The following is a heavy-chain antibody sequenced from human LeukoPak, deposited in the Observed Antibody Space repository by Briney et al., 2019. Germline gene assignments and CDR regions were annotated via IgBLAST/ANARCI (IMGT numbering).Heavy chain of an antibody. D-gene: IGHD2-15*01. Sequence: SVKVSCKASGYTFTSYGISWVRQAPGQGLEWMGGIIPIFGTANYAQKFQGRVTITADKSTSTAYMELSSLRSEDTAVYYCARGDIVVVVAAIGAFDIWGQGTMVTVSS. CDR2: IIPIFGTA. CDR1: GYTFTSYG. J-gene: IGHJ3*02. V-gene: IGHV1-69*06. CDR3: ARGDIVVVVAAIGAFDI.